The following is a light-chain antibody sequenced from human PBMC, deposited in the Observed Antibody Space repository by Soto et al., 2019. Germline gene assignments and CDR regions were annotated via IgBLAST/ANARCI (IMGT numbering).Light chain of an antibody. J-gene: IGKJ2*01. Sequence: EIVLTQSPGTLSLSPGEGATLSCRASQSVSDNYLAWYQQKPGQTPRLLIYGASNRATGIPDRFSGSGSGTDFTLTISYLDPEDFAVYYCQQYGTSPYAFGQGTKLEI. CDR1: QSVSDNY. CDR2: GAS. V-gene: IGKV3-20*01. CDR3: QQYGTSPYA.